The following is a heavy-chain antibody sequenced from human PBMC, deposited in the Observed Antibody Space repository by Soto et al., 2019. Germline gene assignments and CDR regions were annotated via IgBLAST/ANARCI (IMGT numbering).Heavy chain of an antibody. CDR2: ITWNSDEI. Sequence: EVQLVESGGGLVQPGRSLRLSCAASGFTFDDYAMHWVRQRPGRGLEWVSGITWNSDEIGYPDSVKGRFSISRDNAKKSLYLQMNSLRPDDTALYYCAAARGYDSSGYSGYYYGMDVWGQGPTVTVSS. V-gene: IGHV3-9*01. J-gene: IGHJ6*02. CDR3: AAARGYDSSGYSGYYYGMDV. CDR1: GFTFDDYA. D-gene: IGHD3-22*01.